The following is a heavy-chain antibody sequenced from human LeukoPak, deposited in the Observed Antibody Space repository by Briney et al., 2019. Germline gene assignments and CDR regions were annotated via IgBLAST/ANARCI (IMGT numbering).Heavy chain of an antibody. Sequence: SVKVSCKASGGTFSSYTISWVRQAPGQGLEWMGRIIPILGIANYAQKFQGRVTITADKSTSTAYMELSSLRSEDTAVYYCAREIEGLYYYDSSGYYYAYWGQGTLVTISS. J-gene: IGHJ4*02. CDR1: GGTFSSYT. CDR2: IIPILGIA. V-gene: IGHV1-69*04. D-gene: IGHD3-22*01. CDR3: AREIEGLYYYDSSGYYYAY.